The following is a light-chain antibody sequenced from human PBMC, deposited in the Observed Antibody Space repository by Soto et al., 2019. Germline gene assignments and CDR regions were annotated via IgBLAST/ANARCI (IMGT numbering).Light chain of an antibody. CDR1: SSDVGGYNY. CDR2: DVS. V-gene: IGLV2-14*01. J-gene: IGLJ2*01. Sequence: QSALTQPASVAGSPGQSITISCTGTSSDVGGYNYVSWYQQHPGKAPKLMIYDVSNRPSGVSNRFSGSKSGNTASLTISGLQAEDEAEYYCSSYTSSSTVVFGGGTKFTVL. CDR3: SSYTSSSTVV.